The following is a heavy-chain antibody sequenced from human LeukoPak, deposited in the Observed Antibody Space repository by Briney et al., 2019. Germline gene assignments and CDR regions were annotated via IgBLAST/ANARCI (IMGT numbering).Heavy chain of an antibody. CDR2: ISYDGSNK. V-gene: IGHV3-30-3*01. Sequence: GGSLRLSCAASGFTFSSYAMHWVRQAPGKGLEWVAVISYDGSNKYYADSVKGRFTFSRDNSKDTLYLQMNSLRAEDTAVYYCARDMRTTVVTALFDYWGQGTLVTVSS. CDR3: ARDMRTTVVTALFDY. CDR1: GFTFSSYA. J-gene: IGHJ4*02. D-gene: IGHD4-23*01.